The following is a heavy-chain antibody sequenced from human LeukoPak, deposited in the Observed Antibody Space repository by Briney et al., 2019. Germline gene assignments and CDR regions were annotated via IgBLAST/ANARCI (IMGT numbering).Heavy chain of an antibody. CDR2: IIPIFGTA. CDR3: ARVFLTGYGGANWFDP. CDR1: GGTFSSYA. Sequence: SVKVSCKASGGTFSSYAISWVRQAPGQGLEWMGGIIPIFGTANYAQKSQGRVAITADESTSTAYMELSSLRSEDTAVYYCARVFLTGYGGANWFDPWGQGTLVTVSS. V-gene: IGHV1-69*01. J-gene: IGHJ5*02. D-gene: IGHD3-9*01.